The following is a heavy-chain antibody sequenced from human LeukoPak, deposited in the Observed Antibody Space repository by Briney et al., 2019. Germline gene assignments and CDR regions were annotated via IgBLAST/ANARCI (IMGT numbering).Heavy chain of an antibody. Sequence: SETLSLTCTVSGGSISSSSYYWSWIRQPPGKGLEWIGYIYYSGSTNYNPSLKSRVTISVDTSKNQFSLKLSSVTAADTAVYYCARVGDILTGYFKVPPYYYYYMDVWGKGTTVTISS. J-gene: IGHJ6*03. CDR3: ARVGDILTGYFKVPPYYYYYMDV. V-gene: IGHV4-61*01. D-gene: IGHD3-9*01. CDR1: GGSISSSSYY. CDR2: IYYSGST.